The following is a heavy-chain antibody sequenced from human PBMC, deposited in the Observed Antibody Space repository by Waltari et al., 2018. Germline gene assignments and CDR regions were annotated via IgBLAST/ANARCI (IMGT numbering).Heavy chain of an antibody. CDR1: TGSTQSYF. Sequence: QVQLQESGPGLVKPSEPLSVTCGVSTGSTQSYFWRWIRQPPGMGLAWMGYISSTGPTDYNPSRGSRVTISVDTSKNQFSLRLSSVTAADTAVYYCARHGGVAALYYFDYWGQGTLVTVSS. CDR3: ARHGGVAALYYFDY. V-gene: IGHV4-59*08. CDR2: ISSTGPT. D-gene: IGHD6-6*01. J-gene: IGHJ4*02.